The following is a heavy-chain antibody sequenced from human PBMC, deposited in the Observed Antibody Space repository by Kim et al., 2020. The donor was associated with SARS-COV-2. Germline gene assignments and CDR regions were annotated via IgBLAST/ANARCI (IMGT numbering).Heavy chain of an antibody. D-gene: IGHD6-13*01. CDR1: GFTFSSYG. V-gene: IGHV3-33*05. Sequence: GGSLRLSCAASGFTFSSYGMHWVRQAPGKGLEWVAVMSYDGSNKYYADSVKGRFTISRDNSKNTLYLQMNSLRAEDTAVYYCARDRANGPAKQQLAKNFDYWGQGTLVTVSS. J-gene: IGHJ4*02. CDR2: MSYDGSNK. CDR3: ARDRANGPAKQQLAKNFDY.